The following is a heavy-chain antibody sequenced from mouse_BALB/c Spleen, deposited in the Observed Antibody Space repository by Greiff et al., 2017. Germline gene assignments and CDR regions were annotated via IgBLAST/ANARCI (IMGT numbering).Heavy chain of an antibody. Sequence: QVQLKESGPGLVAPSQSLSITCTVSGFSLTGYGVNWVRQPPGKGLEWLGMIWGDGSTDYNSALKSRLSISKDNSKSQVFLKMNSLQTDDTARYYCARDRPGYYRYDGYAMDYWGQGTSVTVSS. CDR3: ARDRPGYYRYDGYAMDY. J-gene: IGHJ4*01. D-gene: IGHD2-14*01. V-gene: IGHV2-6-7*01. CDR2: IWGDGST. CDR1: GFSLTGYG.